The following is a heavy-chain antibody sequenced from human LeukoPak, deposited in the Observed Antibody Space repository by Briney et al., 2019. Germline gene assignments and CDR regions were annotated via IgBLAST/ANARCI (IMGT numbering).Heavy chain of an antibody. Sequence: PSETLSLTCTVSGGSISSYYWSWIRQPPGKGLEWIGYIYYSGSTNYNPSLKSRVTISVDTSKNQFSLKLSSVTAADTAVYYCARVVAGHWVEGYYMDVWGKGTTVTISS. CDR2: IYYSGST. V-gene: IGHV4-59*01. CDR3: ARVVAGHWVEGYYMDV. J-gene: IGHJ6*03. CDR1: GGSISSYY. D-gene: IGHD6-19*01.